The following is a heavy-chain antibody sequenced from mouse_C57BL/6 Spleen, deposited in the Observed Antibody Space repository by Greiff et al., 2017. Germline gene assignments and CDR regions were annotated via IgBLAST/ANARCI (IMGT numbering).Heavy chain of an antibody. V-gene: IGHV7-3*01. CDR3: ARYAVSWALYYAMDY. J-gene: IGHJ4*01. Sequence: EVQVVESGGGLVQPGGSLSLSCAASGFTFTDYYMSWVRQPPGKALEWLGFIRNKANGYTTEYSASVKGRFTISRDNSQSILYLQMNALRAEDSATYYCARYAVSWALYYAMDYWGQGTSVTVSS. D-gene: IGHD1-1*01. CDR1: GFTFTDYY. CDR2: IRNKANGYTT.